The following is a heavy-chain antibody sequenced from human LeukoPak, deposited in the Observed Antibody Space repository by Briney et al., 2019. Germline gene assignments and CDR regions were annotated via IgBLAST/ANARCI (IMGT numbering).Heavy chain of an antibody. CDR2: IYYSGST. D-gene: IGHD3-22*01. J-gene: IGHJ1*01. CDR3: ARGVSYYDSSGYYNEYFQH. CDR1: GGSISSYY. Sequence: SETLSLTCTVSGGSISSYYWSWLRQPPGKGLEWIGYIYYSGSTNYNLSLKSRVTISVDTSKNQFSLKLSSVTAADTAVYYCARGVSYYDSSGYYNEYFQHWGQGTLVTVSS. V-gene: IGHV4-59*08.